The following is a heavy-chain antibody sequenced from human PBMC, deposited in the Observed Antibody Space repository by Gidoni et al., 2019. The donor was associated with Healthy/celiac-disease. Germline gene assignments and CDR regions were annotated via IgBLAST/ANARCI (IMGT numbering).Heavy chain of an antibody. D-gene: IGHD3-10*01. Sequence: ALLVHFGAQVNKPGPSVKVSRNASGYTFTSYGISSVRQAPGQGLEWMGCTSTYNVNRNYERKLQGRVTMTTDTCEGTACMERGSLRSDDTTVYYCATTYYYGSGSYDDLYGWGRETLFTVSS. CDR2: TSTYNVNR. CDR3: ATTYYYGSGSYDDLYG. CDR1: GYTFTSYG. V-gene: IGHV1-18*01. J-gene: IGHJ4*02.